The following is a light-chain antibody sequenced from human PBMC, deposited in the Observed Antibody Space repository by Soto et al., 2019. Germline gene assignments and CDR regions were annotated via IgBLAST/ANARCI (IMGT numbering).Light chain of an antibody. CDR3: LQDINYPWT. CDR1: QSVSSN. J-gene: IGKJ1*01. CDR2: SAS. V-gene: IGKV3-15*01. Sequence: EIGRPQSPATLSMSPGERATLSCRASQSVSSNLGWYQQKPGQAPRLLIYSASTRATGIPARFSGSGSGTEFTLTISSLQPEDSATYYCLQDINYPWTCGQGTKVDIK.